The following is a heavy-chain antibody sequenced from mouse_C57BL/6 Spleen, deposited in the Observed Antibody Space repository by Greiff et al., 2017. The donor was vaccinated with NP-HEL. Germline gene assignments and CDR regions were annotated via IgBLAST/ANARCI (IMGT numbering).Heavy chain of an antibody. D-gene: IGHD1-1*01. V-gene: IGHV1-55*01. CDR1: GYTFTSYW. Sequence: QVQLQQPGAELVKPGASVKMSCKASGYTFTSYWITWVKQRPGQGLEWIGDIYPGSGSTNYNEKFKSKATLTVDTSSCTAYKQLRSLTSEDSAVYYCARECFTTVYYYAMDYWGQGTSVTVSS. CDR3: ARECFTTVYYYAMDY. J-gene: IGHJ4*01. CDR2: IYPGSGST.